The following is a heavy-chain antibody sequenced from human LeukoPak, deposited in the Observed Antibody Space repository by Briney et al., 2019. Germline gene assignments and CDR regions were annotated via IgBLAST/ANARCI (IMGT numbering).Heavy chain of an antibody. CDR3: AKARNYCGSGSYYNA. V-gene: IGHV3-23*01. D-gene: IGHD3-10*01. CDR2: ISPSGGDT. CDR1: GFTFSSYA. J-gene: IGHJ5*02. Sequence: GGSLRLSCAASGFTFSSYAMTWVRQAPGEGLEWVSAISPSGGDTCYADSVQGRFSISRDDSKNTLYLQMNSLRAEDTAVYYCAKARNYCGSGSYYNAWGQGTLVTVSS.